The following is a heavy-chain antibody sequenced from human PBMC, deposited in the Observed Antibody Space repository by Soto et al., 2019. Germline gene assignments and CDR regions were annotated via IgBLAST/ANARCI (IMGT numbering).Heavy chain of an antibody. J-gene: IGHJ4*02. V-gene: IGHV4-31*03. CDR3: ARVRYYDILTGYYIDY. D-gene: IGHD3-9*01. CDR1: GGSISSGGYY. CDR2: IYYSGST. Sequence: QVQLQKSGPGLVKPSQTLSLTCTVSGGSISSGGYYWSWIRQHPGKGLEWIGYIYYSGSTYYNPSLKSRVTISVDTSKNQFSLKLSSVTAADTAVYYCARVRYYDILTGYYIDYWGQGTLVTVSS.